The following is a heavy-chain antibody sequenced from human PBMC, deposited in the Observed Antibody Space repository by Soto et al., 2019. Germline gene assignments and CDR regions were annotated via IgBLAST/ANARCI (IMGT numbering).Heavy chain of an antibody. CDR3: ARGRGDTAMAWYY. CDR1: GGSISSYY. CDR2: IYYSGST. V-gene: IGHV4-59*01. J-gene: IGHJ4*02. Sequence: QVQLQESGPGLVKPSETLSLTCTVSGGSISSYYWSWIRQSPGKGLEWIGYIYYSGSTKYNPSLKSRVIISGDTSKNQFSLKLSSVTAADTAVYYCARGRGDTAMAWYYWGQGTLVTVSS. D-gene: IGHD5-18*01.